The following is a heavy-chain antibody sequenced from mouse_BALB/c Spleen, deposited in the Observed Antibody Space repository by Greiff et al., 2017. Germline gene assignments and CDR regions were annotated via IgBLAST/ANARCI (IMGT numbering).Heavy chain of an antibody. CDR3: ARGGPFTTVEPYYFDY. CDR2: ISSGGST. CDR1: GFTFSSYA. Sequence: EVKVVESGGGLVKPGGSLKLSCAASGFTFSSYAMSWVRQTPAKRLEWVASISSGGSTYYPDSVKGRFTISRDNARNILYLQMSSLRSEDTAMYYCARGGPFTTVEPYYFDYWGQGTTLTVSS. V-gene: IGHV5-6-5*01. D-gene: IGHD1-1*01. J-gene: IGHJ2*01.